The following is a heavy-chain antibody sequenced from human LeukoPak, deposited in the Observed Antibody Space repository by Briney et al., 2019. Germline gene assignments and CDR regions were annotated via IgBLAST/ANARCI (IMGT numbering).Heavy chain of an antibody. CDR3: ARGYYYGSGSYLD. CDR1: GGSFSGYY. Sequence: SETLSLTCAVYGGSFSGYYWSWIRQPPGKGLEWIGEINHSGSTNYNPSLKRRVTISVDTSKNQFSLKLSSVTAADTAVYYCARGYYYGSGSYLDWGQGTLVTVSS. V-gene: IGHV4-34*01. J-gene: IGHJ4*02. CDR2: INHSGST. D-gene: IGHD3-10*01.